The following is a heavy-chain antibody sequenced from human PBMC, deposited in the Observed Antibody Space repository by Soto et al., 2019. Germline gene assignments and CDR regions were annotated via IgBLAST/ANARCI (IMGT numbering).Heavy chain of an antibody. D-gene: IGHD2-15*01. V-gene: IGHV1-2*02. CDR3: ARDPPTPLNKDSYYFGMDV. CDR2: INPNSGGT. J-gene: IGHJ6*02. Sequence: ASVKVSCKASGYTFTGYYLHWVRQAPGQGLEWMGWINPNSGGTHYAQKFQDRVTMTRDTSISTAYMALSRLTSDDMAVYYCARDPPTPLNKDSYYFGMDVWGQGTTVPVSS. CDR1: GYTFTGYY.